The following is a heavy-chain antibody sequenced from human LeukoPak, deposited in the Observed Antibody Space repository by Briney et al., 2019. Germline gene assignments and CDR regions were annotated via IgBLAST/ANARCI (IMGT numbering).Heavy chain of an antibody. Sequence: GGSLRLSCAASGFTFSSYAMSWVRQAPGKGLEWVSAISGSGGSTYYADSVKGRFTISRDNSKNTLYLQMNSLRAEDTAVYYCAKNHHDCSSTSCYPDSWGQGTLVTVSS. J-gene: IGHJ4*02. D-gene: IGHD2-2*01. CDR1: GFTFSSYA. CDR3: AKNHHDCSSTSCYPDS. CDR2: ISGSGGST. V-gene: IGHV3-23*01.